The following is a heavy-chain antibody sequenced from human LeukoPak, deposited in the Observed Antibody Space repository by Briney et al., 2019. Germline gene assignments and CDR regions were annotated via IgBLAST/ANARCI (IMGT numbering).Heavy chain of an antibody. Sequence: GASVKVSCKASGYTFTKYGISWVRQAPGQGLEWMGWISGYSGNTEYAQNVQGRVTMTTDTSASTVHMDLRSLRSDDTAVYFCARAHCSSTTCFFDYWGQGTLVTVSS. J-gene: IGHJ4*02. D-gene: IGHD2-2*01. CDR1: GYTFTKYG. CDR3: ARAHCSSTTCFFDY. CDR2: ISGYSGNT. V-gene: IGHV1-18*01.